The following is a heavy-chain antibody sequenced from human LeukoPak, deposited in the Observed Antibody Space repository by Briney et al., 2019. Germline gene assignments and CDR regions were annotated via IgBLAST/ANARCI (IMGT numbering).Heavy chain of an antibody. J-gene: IGHJ6*02. CDR3: ARDDRYGSGSFYYYYGMDV. D-gene: IGHD3-10*01. CDR1: GGTFSSYA. CDR2: IIPIFGTA. V-gene: IGHV1-69*13. Sequence: ASVKVSCKASGGTFSSYAISWVRQAPGQGLEWMGGIIPIFGTANYAQKFQGRVTITADESTSTAYMELSSLRSEDTAVYYCARDDRYGSGSFYYYYGMDVWGQGTTVTVSS.